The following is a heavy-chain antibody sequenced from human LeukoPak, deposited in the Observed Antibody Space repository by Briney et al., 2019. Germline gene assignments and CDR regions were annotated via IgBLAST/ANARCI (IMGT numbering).Heavy chain of an antibody. D-gene: IGHD5-18*01. Sequence: SETLSLTCTVSGGSISSSSYYWGWICQPPGKGLEWIGSIYYSGSTYYNPSLKSRVTISVDTSKNQFSLKLSSVTAADTAVYYCARHRRDSYGVGYWGQGTLVTVSS. CDR3: ARHRRDSYGVGY. CDR2: IYYSGST. J-gene: IGHJ4*02. CDR1: GGSISSSSYY. V-gene: IGHV4-39*01.